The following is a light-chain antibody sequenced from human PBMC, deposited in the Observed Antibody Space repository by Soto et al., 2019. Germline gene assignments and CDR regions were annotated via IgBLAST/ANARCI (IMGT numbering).Light chain of an antibody. CDR1: SSDVVSYNL. CDR3: CSYAGSSPFV. CDR2: EGS. J-gene: IGLJ1*01. Sequence: QSALTQPASVSGSPGQSITISCTGTSSDVVSYNLVSWYQQHPGKAPKLMIYEGSKRPSGVSNRFSGSKSGNTASLTISGLQAEDEADYYCCSYAGSSPFVFGTGTKLTVL. V-gene: IGLV2-23*01.